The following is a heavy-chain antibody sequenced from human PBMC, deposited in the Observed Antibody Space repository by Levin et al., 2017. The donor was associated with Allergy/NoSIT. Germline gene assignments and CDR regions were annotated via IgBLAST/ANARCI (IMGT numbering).Heavy chain of an antibody. V-gene: IGHV3-9*01. CDR3: AKDEGSTSYYYGMDV. J-gene: IGHJ6*02. CDR2: ISWNSGSI. Sequence: GGSLRLSCAASGFTFDDYAMHWVRQAPGKGLEWVSGISWNSGSIGYADSVKGRFTISRDNAKNSLYLQMNSLRAEDTALYYCAKDEGSTSYYYGMDVWGQGTTVTVSS. D-gene: IGHD2-2*01. CDR1: GFTFDDYA.